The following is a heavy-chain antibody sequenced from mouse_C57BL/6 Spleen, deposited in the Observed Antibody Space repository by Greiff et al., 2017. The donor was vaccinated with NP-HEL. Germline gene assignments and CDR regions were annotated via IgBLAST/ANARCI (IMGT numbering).Heavy chain of an antibody. J-gene: IGHJ1*03. CDR3: ARYGSSRYFDV. V-gene: IGHV1-80*01. CDR1: GYAFSSYW. D-gene: IGHD1-1*01. Sequence: QVQLKESGAELVKPGASVKISCKASGYAFSSYWMNWVKQRPGKGLEWIGQIYPGDGDTNYNGKFKGKATLTADKSSSTAYMQLSSLTSEDSAVYFCARYGSSRYFDVWGTGTTVTVSS. CDR2: IYPGDGDT.